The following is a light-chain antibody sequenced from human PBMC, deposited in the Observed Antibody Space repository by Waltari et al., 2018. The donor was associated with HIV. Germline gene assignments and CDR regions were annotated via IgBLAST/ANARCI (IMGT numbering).Light chain of an antibody. J-gene: IGKJ1*01. V-gene: IGKV2-28*01. CDR2: LGS. Sequence: DIVITRSPLPLPVTPGEPASIPCMSSQSLLHSNGYNYLDWYLQKPGQSPQLLIYLGSTRASGVPDRFSGSVSGTDFTLKISRVEAEDVGVYYCMQALQTWTFGQGP. CDR3: MQALQTWT. CDR1: QSLLHSNGYNY.